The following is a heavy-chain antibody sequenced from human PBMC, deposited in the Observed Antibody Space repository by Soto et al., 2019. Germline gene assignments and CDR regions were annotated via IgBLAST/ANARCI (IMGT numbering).Heavy chain of an antibody. CDR1: GYTFTGYY. Sequence: ASVKVSCKASGYTFTGYYMHWVRQAPGQGLEWMGWINPNSGGTNYAQKFQGWVAMTRDTSISTAYMEPSRLRSDDTAVYYCARGGWQYQLLTFDYWGQGTLVTVSS. CDR3: ARGGWQYQLLTFDY. CDR2: INPNSGGT. D-gene: IGHD2-2*01. J-gene: IGHJ4*02. V-gene: IGHV1-2*04.